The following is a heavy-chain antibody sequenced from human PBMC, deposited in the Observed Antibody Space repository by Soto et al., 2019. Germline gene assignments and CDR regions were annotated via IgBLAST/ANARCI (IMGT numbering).Heavy chain of an antibody. D-gene: IGHD5-18*01. V-gene: IGHV3-30*18. Sequence: QVQLVESGGGVVQPGRSLRLSCAASGFTFSSYGMNWVRQAPGKGLEGVAVVSYDEITKYYADSVKGRFTISRDNSKNTVYLQMNSLRPEDTAVYYCXKPLGLLRRAMAQGSDYWGQGTLVTVSS. CDR1: GFTFSSYG. J-gene: IGHJ4*02. CDR2: VSYDEITK. CDR3: XKPLGLLRRAMAQGSDY.